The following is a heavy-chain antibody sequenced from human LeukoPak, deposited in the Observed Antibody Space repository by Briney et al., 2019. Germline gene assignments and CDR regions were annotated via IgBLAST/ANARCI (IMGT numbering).Heavy chain of an antibody. Sequence: GGSLRLSCAAPGFTFSNYAMSWVRQAPGKGLEWVSAINDSGGSTYYADSVKGRFTISRDNSKNTLYLQMNSLRAEDTAVYYCAKPAISSRGWYYDYWGQGTWSPSPQ. J-gene: IGHJ4*02. CDR3: AKPAISSRGWYYDY. D-gene: IGHD6-19*01. CDR2: INDSGGST. CDR1: GFTFSNYA. V-gene: IGHV3-23*01.